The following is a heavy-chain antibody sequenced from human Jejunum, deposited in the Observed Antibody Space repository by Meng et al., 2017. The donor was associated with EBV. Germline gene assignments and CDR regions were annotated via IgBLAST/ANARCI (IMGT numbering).Heavy chain of an antibody. D-gene: IGHD3-16*02. V-gene: IGHV4-34*02. J-gene: IGHJ4*02. CDR3: ARVAFSYTTRSLDS. Sequence: QVQLQQWGGGLLKPSETLSLPCAVYRGSFSGYYWSWIRQHPGKGLEWIGEINHSGSTNYNPSLRSRVTISVETSKNQFSLRLNSVTAADTAVYYCARVAFSYTTRSLDSWGQGTLVTVSS. CDR2: INHSGST. CDR1: RGSFSGYY.